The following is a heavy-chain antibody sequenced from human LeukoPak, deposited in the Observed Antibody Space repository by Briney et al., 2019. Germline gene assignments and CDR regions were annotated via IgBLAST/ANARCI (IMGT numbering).Heavy chain of an antibody. V-gene: IGHV3-NL1*01. CDR3: ARGAVTRDFDY. Sequence: GGSLRLSGAASGLTFSNFGMHWFRQAPGKGLEWVSVIYSSGSTSYAGSVKGRFTIARDNSKNTLYLQTNSLRAEDTAVYYCARGAVTRDFDYWGQGTLVTVSS. D-gene: IGHD4-17*01. J-gene: IGHJ4*02. CDR1: GLTFSNFG. CDR2: IYSSGST.